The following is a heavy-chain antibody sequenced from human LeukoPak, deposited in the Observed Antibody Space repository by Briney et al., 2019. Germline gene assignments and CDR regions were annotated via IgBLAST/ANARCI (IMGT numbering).Heavy chain of an antibody. CDR1: GGSLTGDY. D-gene: IGHD1-26*01. Sequence: KPSETLSLSCTVSGGSLTGDYSGWVPEPPGRGLEWIGYFYYSVSTNYNPSLKSRVTISVDTSRNQFSLKLSSVTAADTAVYYCARAALIGGATSFDYWGQGTLVTVSS. CDR2: FYYSVST. J-gene: IGHJ4*02. V-gene: IGHV4-59*13. CDR3: ARAALIGGATSFDY.